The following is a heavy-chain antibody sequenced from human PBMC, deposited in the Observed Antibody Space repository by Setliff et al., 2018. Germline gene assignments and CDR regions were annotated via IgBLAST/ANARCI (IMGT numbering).Heavy chain of an antibody. CDR3: ARDKLRFLENWFDP. D-gene: IGHD3-3*01. Sequence: PGGSLRLSCAASGFTFSSYSMNWVRQAPGKGLEWVSSISSSSSYIYYADSVKGRFTISRDNAKNSLYLQMNSLGAEDTAVYYCARDKLRFLENWFDPWGQGTLVTVSS. J-gene: IGHJ5*02. CDR2: ISSSSSYI. V-gene: IGHV3-21*01. CDR1: GFTFSSYS.